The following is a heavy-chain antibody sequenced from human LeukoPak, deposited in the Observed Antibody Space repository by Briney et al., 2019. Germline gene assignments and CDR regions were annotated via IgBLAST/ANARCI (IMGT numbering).Heavy chain of an antibody. V-gene: IGHV4-34*01. CDR1: GGSFSGYY. D-gene: IGHD3-10*01. CDR2: INHSGST. CDR3: ARHRPDYYGSGRPPMRRRKENWFDP. J-gene: IGHJ5*02. Sequence: SETLSLTCAVYGGSFSGYYWSWIRQPPGKGLEWIGEINHSGSTNYNPSLKSRVTISVDTSKNQFSLKLSSVTAADTAVYYCARHRPDYYGSGRPPMRRRKENWFDPWGQGTLVTVSS.